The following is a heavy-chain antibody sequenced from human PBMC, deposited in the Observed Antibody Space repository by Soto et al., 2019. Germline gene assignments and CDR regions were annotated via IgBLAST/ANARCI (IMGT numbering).Heavy chain of an antibody. CDR3: AKVLYASESFDSEEAPYGMDV. J-gene: IGHJ6*02. D-gene: IGHD3-10*01. Sequence: QVQLVESGGGVVHPGRSLRLSCAASGFPFSRYDMHWVRQAAGKGLEWVAVLWFDGSNEYYADSVQGRFTISRDNSKNTLYLQIASLRAEDTAVYYCAKVLYASESFDSEEAPYGMDVWGQGTTVTVSS. CDR1: GFPFSRYD. CDR2: LWFDGSNE. V-gene: IGHV3-33*06.